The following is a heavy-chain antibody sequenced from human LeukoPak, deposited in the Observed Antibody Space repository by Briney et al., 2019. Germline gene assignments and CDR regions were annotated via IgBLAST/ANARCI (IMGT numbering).Heavy chain of an antibody. Sequence: ASVKVSCKASGYTFTNYAMNWVRQAPGQGLEWMGWINTNTGNPTYAQGFTGGFVFSVDSSVSTAYLQSSSLKAEDTAVYHCARVATLAGYYMPDYWGQGTLVTVSS. CDR2: INTNTGNP. J-gene: IGHJ4*02. V-gene: IGHV7-4-1*02. CDR3: ARVATLAGYYMPDY. D-gene: IGHD3-9*01. CDR1: GYTFTNYA.